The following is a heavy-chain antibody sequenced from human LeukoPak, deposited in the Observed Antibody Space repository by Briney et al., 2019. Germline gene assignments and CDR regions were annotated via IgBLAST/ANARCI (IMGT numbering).Heavy chain of an antibody. CDR1: GFTFSSYA. D-gene: IGHD5-18*01. CDR2: IGGSGGST. J-gene: IGHJ4*02. CDR3: AKSCEEDTAMAIYYFDY. Sequence: GGSLRLSCAASGFTFSSYAMSWVRQAPGKGLEWVSAIGGSGGSTYYADSVKGRFTISRDNSKNTLYLQMNSLRAEDTAVYYCAKSCEEDTAMAIYYFDYWGQGTLVTVSS. V-gene: IGHV3-23*01.